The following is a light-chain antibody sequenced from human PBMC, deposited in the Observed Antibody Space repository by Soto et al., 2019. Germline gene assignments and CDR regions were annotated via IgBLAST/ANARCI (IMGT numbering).Light chain of an antibody. V-gene: IGKV3-20*01. CDR1: QSVRSNY. CDR3: QQYHTSTLM. J-gene: IGKJ1*01. Sequence: DIVLTQSPGTLSLPPGERATLACRASQSVRSNYLAWYQQNPGQAPRLLIYGASSRATGIPDRFSGSGSGTDFTLNISRLEPEDLAVYYCQQYHTSTLMFGQWTKVDIK. CDR2: GAS.